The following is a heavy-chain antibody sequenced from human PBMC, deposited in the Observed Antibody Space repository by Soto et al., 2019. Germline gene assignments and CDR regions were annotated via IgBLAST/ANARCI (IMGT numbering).Heavy chain of an antibody. CDR3: ARGGPMPFPYGGYSGYDSWFYYYYYMDV. D-gene: IGHD5-12*01. V-gene: IGHV4-34*01. CDR2: INQSGST. CDR1: GGSFSGYY. Sequence: SETLSLTCAVYGGSFSGYYWSWIRQPPGKGLEWIGEINQSGSTNYNPSLKSRVTISVDTSKNQFSLKLSSVTAADTAVYYCARGGPMPFPYGGYSGYDSWFYYYYYMDVWGKGTTVTVSS. J-gene: IGHJ6*03.